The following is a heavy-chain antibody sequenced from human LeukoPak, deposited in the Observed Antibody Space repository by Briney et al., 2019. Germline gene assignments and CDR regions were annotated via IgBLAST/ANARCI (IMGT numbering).Heavy chain of an antibody. J-gene: IGHJ5*02. CDR1: GFTFSSYA. CDR2: ISSNGGST. V-gene: IGHV3-64D*09. Sequence: GGSRRLSCSASGFTFSSYAMHWVRQAPGKGLEYVSAISSNGGSTYYADSVKGRFTISRDNSKNTLYLQMSSLRAEDTAVYYCVKDSADNWFDPWGQGTLVTVSS. CDR3: VKDSADNWFDP.